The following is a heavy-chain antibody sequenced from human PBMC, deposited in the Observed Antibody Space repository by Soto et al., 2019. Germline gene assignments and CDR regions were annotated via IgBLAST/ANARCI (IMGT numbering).Heavy chain of an antibody. D-gene: IGHD3-3*01. V-gene: IGHV4-39*01. CDR2: IYYSGST. J-gene: IGHJ6*02. CDR3: ARRDFWSGYPDYYYYGMDV. CDR1: GGSISSSSYY. Sequence: LSLTCTVSGGSISSSSYYWGWIRQPPGKGLEWIGSIYYSGSTYYNPSLKSRVTISVDTSKNQFSLKLSSVTAADTAVYYCARRDFWSGYPDYYYYGMDVWGQGTTVTVSS.